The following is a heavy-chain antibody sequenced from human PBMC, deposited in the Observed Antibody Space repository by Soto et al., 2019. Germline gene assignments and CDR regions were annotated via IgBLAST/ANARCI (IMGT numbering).Heavy chain of an antibody. J-gene: IGHJ5*01. CDR1: GFSLTTYEMG. CDR2: LYWNDDN. CDR3: VHTSGWTHTT. D-gene: IGHD1-1*01. Sequence: QITLKESGPTLVKPTQTLTLNCTVSGFSLTTYEMGVAWIRQPPGKALEWLALLYWNDDNRYSPSLKTRLTLTKDTSKNQVILTMTDMEPVDTATYYCVHTSGWTHTTWGHGTLVTVSS. V-gene: IGHV2-5*01.